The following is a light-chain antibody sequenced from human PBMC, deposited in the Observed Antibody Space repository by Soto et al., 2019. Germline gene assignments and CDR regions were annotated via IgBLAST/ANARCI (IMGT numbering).Light chain of an antibody. CDR1: QIVSNN. V-gene: IGKV3-15*01. Sequence: ERVMTQSPATLSVSPGEKATLSCRASQIVSNNLAWYQQKAGQAPRLLIYFATTRATGIPARFSGSGSGTEFTLTISTLQSEDFAVYYCQQYNEWPLTFGGGTKVETK. J-gene: IGKJ4*01. CDR3: QQYNEWPLT. CDR2: FAT.